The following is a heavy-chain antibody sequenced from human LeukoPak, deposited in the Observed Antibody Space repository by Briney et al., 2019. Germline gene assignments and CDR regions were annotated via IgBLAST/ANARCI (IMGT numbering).Heavy chain of an antibody. J-gene: IGHJ4*02. Sequence: PSETLSLTCTVSGGSISSSSYYWGWIRQPPGKGLEWIGSIYYSGSTYYNPSLKSRVTISADTSKNQFSLKLSSVTAADTAVYYCARLIGNYYDSSGYSYGAWGQGTLVTVSS. D-gene: IGHD3-22*01. CDR2: IYYSGST. V-gene: IGHV4-39*01. CDR3: ARLIGNYYDSSGYSYGA. CDR1: GGSISSSSYY.